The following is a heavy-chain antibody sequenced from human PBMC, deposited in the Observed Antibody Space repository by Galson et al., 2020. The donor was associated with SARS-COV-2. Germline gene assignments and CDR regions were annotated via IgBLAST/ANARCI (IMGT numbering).Heavy chain of an antibody. CDR3: ARDSITIFGVVISDYYGMDA. J-gene: IGHJ6*02. CDR1: GYSISSGYY. CDR2: IYHSGSS. D-gene: IGHD3-3*01. Sequence: SETLSLTCTVSGYSISSGYYWGWIRQPPGKGLEWIGSIYHSGSSYYNPSLKSRVTISVDTSKNQFSLKLSSVTAADTAVYYYARDSITIFGVVISDYYGMDAWGQGTTVTVSS. V-gene: IGHV4-38-2*02.